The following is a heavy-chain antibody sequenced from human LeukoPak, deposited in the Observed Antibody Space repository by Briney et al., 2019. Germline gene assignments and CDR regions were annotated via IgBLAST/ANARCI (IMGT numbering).Heavy chain of an antibody. V-gene: IGHV4-30-2*01. Sequence: SETLSLTCAVSGGSISSGGYSWSWIRQPPGKGLEWIGYIYHSGSTYYNPSLKSRVTISVDRSKNQSSLKLRSVTAADTAVDYWASRRDGYNWAYDYWGQGTLVTVSS. J-gene: IGHJ4*02. CDR2: IYHSGST. CDR1: GGSISSGGYS. CDR3: ASRRDGYNWAYDY. D-gene: IGHD5-24*01.